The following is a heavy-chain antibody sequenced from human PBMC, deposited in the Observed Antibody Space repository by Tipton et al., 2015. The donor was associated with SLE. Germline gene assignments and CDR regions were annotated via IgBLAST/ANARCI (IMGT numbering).Heavy chain of an antibody. Sequence: QSGAEVKKPGGSVKVSCKASGYTFTSYGISWVRQAPGQGLEWMGWISAYNGNTNYAQKLQGRVTMTTDTPTSTAYMELRSLGSDDTAVYYCAGIWYGSGWYGGWFDPWGQGTLVTVSS. CDR1: GYTFTSYG. V-gene: IGHV1-18*01. CDR2: ISAYNGNT. J-gene: IGHJ5*02. D-gene: IGHD6-19*01. CDR3: AGIWYGSGWYGGWFDP.